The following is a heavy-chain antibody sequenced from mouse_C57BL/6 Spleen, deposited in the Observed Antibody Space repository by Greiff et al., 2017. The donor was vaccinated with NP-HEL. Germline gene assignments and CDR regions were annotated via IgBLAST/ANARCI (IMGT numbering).Heavy chain of an antibody. CDR1: GFTFSDYG. J-gene: IGHJ4*01. Sequence: DVKLVESGGGLVKPGGSLKLSCAASGFTFSDYGMHWVRQAPEKGLEWVAYISSGSSTIYYADTVKGRFTISRDNAKNTLFLQMTSLRSEDTAMYYCAGFPTYYYAMDYWGQGTSVTVSS. CDR2: ISSGSSTI. V-gene: IGHV5-17*01. CDR3: AGFPTYYYAMDY.